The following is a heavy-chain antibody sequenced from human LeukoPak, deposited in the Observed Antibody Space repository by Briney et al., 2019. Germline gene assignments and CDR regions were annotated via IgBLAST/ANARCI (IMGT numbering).Heavy chain of an antibody. V-gene: IGHV4-39*01. J-gene: IGHJ4*02. CDR2: IYYSGST. CDR3: APQRGGLTRFDY. D-gene: IGHD3-16*01. Sequence: SETLSLTCTVSGGSISSSSYYWGWIRQPPGKGLEWIGSIYYSGSTYYNPSLKSRVTISVDTSKNQFSLKLTSVTAADTAMYYCAPQRGGLTRFDYWGQGTLVTVSS. CDR1: GGSISSSSYY.